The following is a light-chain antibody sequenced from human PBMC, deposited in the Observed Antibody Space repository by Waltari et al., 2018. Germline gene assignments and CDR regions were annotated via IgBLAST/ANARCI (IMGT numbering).Light chain of an antibody. Sequence: DIQVTQSPSSLSASVGDRVTITCRASQSIGDYLNWYQQKPGKAPKVLIYGASNLQSGGPSRFSGSGSDTDFTLTISTLQPEDFATYYCQQAYRIPLAFGGGTKVEIK. J-gene: IGKJ4*01. V-gene: IGKV1-39*01. CDR2: GAS. CDR3: QQAYRIPLA. CDR1: QSIGDY.